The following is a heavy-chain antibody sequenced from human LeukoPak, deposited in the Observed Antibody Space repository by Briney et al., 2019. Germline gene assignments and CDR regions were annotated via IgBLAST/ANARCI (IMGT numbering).Heavy chain of an antibody. CDR3: TTDHWDHDVFDI. Sequence: GGSLRLSCAASGFTFSNAWMSWVRQAPGKGLEWVGRIKSKTDGGTTDYAAPVKGRFTISRDDSKNTLYLQMNSLKTEDTAVYYCTTDHWDHDVFDIWGQGTMVTVSS. J-gene: IGHJ3*02. D-gene: IGHD1-26*01. CDR2: IKSKTDGGTT. CDR1: GFTFSNAW. V-gene: IGHV3-15*01.